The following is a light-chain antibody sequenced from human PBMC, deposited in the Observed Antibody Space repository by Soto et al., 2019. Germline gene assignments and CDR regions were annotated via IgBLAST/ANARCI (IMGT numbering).Light chain of an antibody. CDR1: QSVRSSY. J-gene: IGKJ5*01. Sequence: EIVLTQSPGTLSLSPGERATLSCRAIQSVRSSYLAWYQQKPGQAPRLLIYDISNRASGIPARFSGSGSGTDFTLTISSLEPEDSGVYYCQQRWRWPSNTFGQGTRLEIK. CDR3: QQRWRWPSNT. CDR2: DIS. V-gene: IGKV3-11*01.